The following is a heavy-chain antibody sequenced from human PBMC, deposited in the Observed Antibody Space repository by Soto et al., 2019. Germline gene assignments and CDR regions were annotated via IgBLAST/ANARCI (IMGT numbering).Heavy chain of an antibody. CDR2: IYYSGST. D-gene: IGHD1-26*01. Sequence: ETLSLTCTVSGGSISSYYWSWIRQPPGKGLEWIGYIYYSGSTNYNPSLKSRVTMTRDTSISTAYMELSRLRSDDTAVYYCARDRVGKGGGFSGWFDPWGQGTLVTVSS. V-gene: IGHV4-59*01. CDR1: GGSISSYY. J-gene: IGHJ5*02. CDR3: ARDRVGKGGGFSGWFDP.